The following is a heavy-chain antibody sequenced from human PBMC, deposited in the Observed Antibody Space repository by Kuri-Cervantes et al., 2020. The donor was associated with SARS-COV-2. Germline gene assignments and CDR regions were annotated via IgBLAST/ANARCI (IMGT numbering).Heavy chain of an antibody. CDR3: AKEYYDFWSGYYYYYMDV. CDR2: VRGKANNYAT. Sequence: GGSLRLSCEVSGFLFSASAIHWVRQGSGKGLEWVGRVRGKANNYATAYAASVKGRFTISRDDSKNMAYLQMNSLKTEDTAVYYCAKEYYDFWSGYYYYYMDVWGKGTTVTVSS. V-gene: IGHV3-73*01. CDR1: GFLFSASA. D-gene: IGHD3-3*01. J-gene: IGHJ6*03.